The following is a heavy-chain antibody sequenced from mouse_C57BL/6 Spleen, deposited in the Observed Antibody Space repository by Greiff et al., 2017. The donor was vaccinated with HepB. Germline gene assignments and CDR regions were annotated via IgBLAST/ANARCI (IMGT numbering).Heavy chain of an antibody. J-gene: IGHJ4*01. CDR1: GYTFTSYW. D-gene: IGHD1-1*01. Sequence: VQLQQPGAELVRPGSSVKLSCKASGYTFTSYWMHWVKQRPIQGLEWIGNIDPSDSETHYNQKFKDKATLTVDKSSSTAYMQLSSLTSEDSAVYYCARSHYYGSSSLAMDYWGQGTSVTVSS. CDR2: IDPSDSET. CDR3: ARSHYYGSSSLAMDY. V-gene: IGHV1-52*01.